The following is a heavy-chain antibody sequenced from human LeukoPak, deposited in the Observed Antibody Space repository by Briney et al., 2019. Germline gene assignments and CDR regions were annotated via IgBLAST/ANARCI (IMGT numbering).Heavy chain of an antibody. CDR1: GFTFSSYA. J-gene: IGHJ4*02. CDR2: ISGSGGST. D-gene: IGHD3-3*01. V-gene: IGHV3-23*01. Sequence: PGGYLRLSCAASGFTFSSYAMSWVRQAPGKGLEWVSAISGSGGSTYYADSVKGRFTSYRDNSKNTLYLPMNSLRAEDTAVYYCAKLAYYDFWSGYYEGWYFDYWGQGTLVTVSS. CDR3: AKLAYYDFWSGYYEGWYFDY.